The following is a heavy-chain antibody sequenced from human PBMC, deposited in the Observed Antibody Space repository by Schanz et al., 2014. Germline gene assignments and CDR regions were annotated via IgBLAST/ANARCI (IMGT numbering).Heavy chain of an antibody. D-gene: IGHD3-22*01. J-gene: IGHJ5*02. CDR3: AREVGLYDRGWFDP. CDR1: GYDFHIYA. CDR2: ISGYTGDT. V-gene: IGHV1-18*01. Sequence: QILLVQPGPEVKKPGASVTVSCKASGYDFHIYASSWVRQAPGQGPEWIGWISGYTGDTKYAQRFQGRVTITADKSSDTAYMELSSLRSEDTAVYYCAREVGLYDRGWFDPWGQGTLVTVSS.